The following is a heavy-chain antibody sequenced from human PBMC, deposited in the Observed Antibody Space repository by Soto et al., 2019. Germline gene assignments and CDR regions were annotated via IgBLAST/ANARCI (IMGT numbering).Heavy chain of an antibody. Sequence: PSETLSLTCTVSGGSISSSSYYWGWIRHPPGKGLEWIGSIYYSGSTYYNPSLKSRVTISVDTSKNQFSLKLSSVTAADTAVYYCERGDYGGVGLAYWGKGTLVTVSS. J-gene: IGHJ4*02. CDR3: ERGDYGGVGLAY. D-gene: IGHD4-17*01. CDR1: GGSISSSSYY. V-gene: IGHV4-39*03. CDR2: IYYSGST.